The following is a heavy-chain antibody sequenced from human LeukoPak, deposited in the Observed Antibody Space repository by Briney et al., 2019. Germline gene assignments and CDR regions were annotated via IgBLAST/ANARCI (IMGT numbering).Heavy chain of an antibody. J-gene: IGHJ4*02. CDR1: GGSFSGYY. CDR3: ARGLIVATTNDYFDY. Sequence: SETLSLTCAVYGGSFSGYYWSWIRQPPGKGLEWFGEINHSGSTNYNPSLKRRVTISVDTSKNQFSLKLSSVTAADTAVYYCARGLIVATTNDYFDYWGQGTLVTVSS. D-gene: IGHD5-12*01. V-gene: IGHV4-34*01. CDR2: INHSGST.